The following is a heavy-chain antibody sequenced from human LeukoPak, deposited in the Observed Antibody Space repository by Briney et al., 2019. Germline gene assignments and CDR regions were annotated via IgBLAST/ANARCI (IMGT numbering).Heavy chain of an antibody. CDR3: ARGGYVRIDY. CDR1: GGSFSGYY. V-gene: IGHV4-34*01. Sequence: SETLSLTCAVYGGSFSGYYWSWIRQPPGKGLEWIGEINHSGSTNYNPSLKSRVTISVDTSKNQFSLKLSSATAADTAVYYCARGGYVRIDYWGQGTLVTVSS. CDR2: INHSGST. J-gene: IGHJ4*02. D-gene: IGHD5-12*01.